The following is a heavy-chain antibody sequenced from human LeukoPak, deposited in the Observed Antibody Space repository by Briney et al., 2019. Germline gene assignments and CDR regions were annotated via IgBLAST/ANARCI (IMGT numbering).Heavy chain of an antibody. D-gene: IGHD6-13*01. CDR1: GYTFTGYH. CDR2: INPNSGGT. CDR3: ARTERHYAGAAAGENPRYYYYMDV. V-gene: IGHV1-2*02. Sequence: GASVKVSCKASGYTFTGYHMHWVRQAPGQGLEWMGWINPNSGGTNYAQKFQGRVTMTRDTSISTAYMELSRLRSDDTAVYYCARTERHYAGAAAGENPRYYYYMDVWGKGTTVTVSS. J-gene: IGHJ6*03.